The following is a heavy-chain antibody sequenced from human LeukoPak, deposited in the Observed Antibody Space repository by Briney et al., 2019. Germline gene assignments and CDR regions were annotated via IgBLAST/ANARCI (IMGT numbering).Heavy chain of an antibody. Sequence: PGGSLRLSCAASGFIFSSYSMNWVRQAPGKGLEWVSYISSSSSTINYADSVKGRFTISRDNAKNSLYLQMNSLRAEDTAVYYCARDFHRRLYDSSGYYPYWGQGTLVTVSS. D-gene: IGHD3-22*01. J-gene: IGHJ4*02. CDR1: GFIFSSYS. CDR2: ISSSSSTI. V-gene: IGHV3-48*04. CDR3: ARDFHRRLYDSSGYYPY.